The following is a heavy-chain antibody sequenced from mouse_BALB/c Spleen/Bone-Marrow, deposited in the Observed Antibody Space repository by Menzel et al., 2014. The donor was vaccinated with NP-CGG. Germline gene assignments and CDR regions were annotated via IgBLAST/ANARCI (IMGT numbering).Heavy chain of an antibody. CDR1: GYAFTNYL. V-gene: IGHV1-54*01. CDR2: INPGSGGT. J-gene: IGHJ4*01. D-gene: IGHD2-1*01. CDR3: ARGDLYYGNLYAMDY. Sequence: QVQLQQSGAELVRPGTSVKVSCKAPGYAFTNYLIEWIKKRPGQGLEWIGVINPGSGGTNYNEKFKGKATLTADKSSSTAYMQLSSLTSDDSAVYFCARGDLYYGNLYAMDYWGQGTSVTVSS.